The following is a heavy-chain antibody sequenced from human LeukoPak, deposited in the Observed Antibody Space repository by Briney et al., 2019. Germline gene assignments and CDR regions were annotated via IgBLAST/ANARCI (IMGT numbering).Heavy chain of an antibody. D-gene: IGHD2-8*01. CDR3: AKETTKWSYAFDI. CDR1: GFTFSSYA. J-gene: IGHJ3*02. CDR2: ISGSGGST. Sequence: GGSLRLSCAASGFTFSSYAMSWVRQAPGKGLEWGSAISGSGGSTYYADSVTGRFTISRDNSKNTPYPQMNSLRADDTAVYYCAKETTKWSYAFDIWGQGTMVTVSS. V-gene: IGHV3-23*01.